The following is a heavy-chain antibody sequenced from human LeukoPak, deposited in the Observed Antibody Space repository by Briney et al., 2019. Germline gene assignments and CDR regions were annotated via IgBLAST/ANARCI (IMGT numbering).Heavy chain of an antibody. J-gene: IGHJ4*02. CDR1: GFTFSSYA. Sequence: GGSLRLSCAASGFTFSSYAMSWVRQAPGKGLEWVSDINGSGGSTYYADSVKGRFTISRDNSKNTLYLQMNSLRAEDAAVYYCTRENWHLDYWGQGNLVTVSS. CDR2: INGSGGST. CDR3: TRENWHLDY. V-gene: IGHV3-23*01.